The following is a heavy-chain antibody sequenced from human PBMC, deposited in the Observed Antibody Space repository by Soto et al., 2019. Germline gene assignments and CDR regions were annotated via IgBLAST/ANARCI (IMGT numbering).Heavy chain of an antibody. V-gene: IGHV4-30-2*06. J-gene: IGHJ4*02. CDR3: ARGDYGEHFDY. CDR2: IYHSGST. D-gene: IGHD4-17*01. CDR1: GGSISSGGYS. Sequence: SETLSLTCAVSGGSISSGGYSWSWIRQSPGKGLEWIGYIYHSGSTYYNPSLKSRVTISVDRSKNQFSLKLSSVTAADTAVYYCARGDYGEHFDYWGQGTLVTVSS.